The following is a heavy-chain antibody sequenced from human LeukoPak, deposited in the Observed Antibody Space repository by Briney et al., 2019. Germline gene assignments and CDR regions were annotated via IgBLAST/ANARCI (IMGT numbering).Heavy chain of an antibody. J-gene: IGHJ6*03. CDR1: GFTFSTYS. Sequence: GGSLRLSCAASGFTFSTYSMSWVRQAPGKGLEWVSSISSSTTYINYADSVKGRFTISRDNSKNTLYLQMNSLRAEDTAVYYCAKVVDSSSWYSNYYYMDVWGKGTTVTVSS. CDR2: ISSSTTYI. CDR3: AKVVDSSSWYSNYYYMDV. V-gene: IGHV3-21*01. D-gene: IGHD6-13*01.